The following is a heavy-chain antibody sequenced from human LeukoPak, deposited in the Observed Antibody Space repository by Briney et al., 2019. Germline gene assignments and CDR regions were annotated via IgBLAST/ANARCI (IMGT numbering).Heavy chain of an antibody. V-gene: IGHV1-18*01. J-gene: IGHJ4*02. D-gene: IGHD3-22*01. CDR2: ISAYNGNT. CDR3: ARVETKMGTYYYDSSGYVGDY. Sequence: GASVKVSCKASGYTFTSYGISWVRQAPGQGLEWMGWISAYNGNTNYAQKLQGRATMTTDTSTSTAYMELRSLRSDDTAVYYCARVETKMGTYYYDSSGYVGDYWGQGTLVTVSS. CDR1: GYTFTSYG.